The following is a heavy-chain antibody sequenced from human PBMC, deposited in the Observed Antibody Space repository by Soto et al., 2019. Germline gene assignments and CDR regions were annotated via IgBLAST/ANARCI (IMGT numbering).Heavy chain of an antibody. J-gene: IGHJ6*02. CDR2: ISSSGSTI. V-gene: IGHV3-48*03. D-gene: IGHD4-4*01. CDR1: GFTFSSYE. CDR3: ARVTTTVTTSYYYYGMDV. Sequence: GGSLRLSCAASGFTFSSYEMNWVHQAPGKGLEWVSYISSSGSTIYYADSVKGRFTISRDNAKNSLYLQMNSLRAEDTAVYYCARVTTTVTTSYYYYGMDVWGQGXTVTVSS.